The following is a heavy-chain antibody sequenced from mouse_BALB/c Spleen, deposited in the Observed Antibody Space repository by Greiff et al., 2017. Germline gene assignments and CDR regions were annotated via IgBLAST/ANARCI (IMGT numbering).Heavy chain of an antibody. CDR2: INPGSGGT. Sequence: QVQLQQSGAELVRPGTSVKVSCKASGYAFTNYLIEWVKQRPGQGLVWIGVINPGSGGTNYNEKFKGKATLTADKSSSTAYMQLSSLTSDDSAVYFCARWLLPRAMDYWGQGTSVTVSS. J-gene: IGHJ4*01. V-gene: IGHV1-54*01. CDR3: ARWLLPRAMDY. CDR1: GYAFTNYL. D-gene: IGHD2-3*01.